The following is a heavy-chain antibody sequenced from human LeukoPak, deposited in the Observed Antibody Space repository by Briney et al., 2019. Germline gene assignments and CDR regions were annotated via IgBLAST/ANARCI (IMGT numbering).Heavy chain of an antibody. J-gene: IGHJ3*02. CDR1: GGSFSSYY. Sequence: PSETLSLTCAVYGGSFSSYYWSWIRQPPGKGLEWIGENNHSGSTNYNPSLKSRVTISVDTSKNQFSLKLNSVTAADTAVYYCASVLFDIWGQGTMVTVSS. CDR3: ASVLFDI. D-gene: IGHD4/OR15-4a*01. CDR2: NNHSGST. V-gene: IGHV4-34*01.